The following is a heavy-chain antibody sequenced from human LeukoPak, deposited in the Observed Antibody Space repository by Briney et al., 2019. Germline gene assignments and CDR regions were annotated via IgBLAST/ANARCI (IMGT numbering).Heavy chain of an antibody. V-gene: IGHV1-8*01. J-gene: IGHJ6*03. Sequence: ASVKVSCKASGHTFTSYDINWVRLATGQGLEWMGWMNPNTGNTGFAQKFQGRVTMTRNTSISTAYMELSSLRSEDTAVYYCARMGAMVVAATHSYYYYYMDVWGKGTTVTISS. D-gene: IGHD2-15*01. CDR3: ARMGAMVVAATHSYYYYYMDV. CDR1: GHTFTSYD. CDR2: MNPNTGNT.